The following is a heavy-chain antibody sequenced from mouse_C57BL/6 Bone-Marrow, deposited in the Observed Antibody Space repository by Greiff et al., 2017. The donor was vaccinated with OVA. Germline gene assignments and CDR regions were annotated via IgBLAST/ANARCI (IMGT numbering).Heavy chain of an antibody. J-gene: IGHJ4*01. D-gene: IGHD1-1*01. CDR1: GFTFSDFY. CDR3: ARDAFGSSYAMDY. CDR2: SRNKANDYTT. Sequence: EVNVVESGGGLVQSGRSLRLSCATSGFTFSDFYMEWVRQAPGKGLEWIAASRNKANDYTTAYSASLKGRFLVSRDTSQSILYLQMNALRADDTAIYYCARDAFGSSYAMDYWGQGTSVTVSS. V-gene: IGHV7-1*01.